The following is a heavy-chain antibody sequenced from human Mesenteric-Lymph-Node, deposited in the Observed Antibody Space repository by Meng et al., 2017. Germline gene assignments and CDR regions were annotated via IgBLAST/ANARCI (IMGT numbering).Heavy chain of an antibody. CDR3: VRDSMRGGGLDH. D-gene: IGHD2-15*01. J-gene: IGHJ4*02. V-gene: IGHV3-72*01. CDR2: VKNRADGYDT. CDR1: GFTFSDHR. Sequence: GESLKISCAASGFTFSDHRMDWVRRAPGKGLEWIGRVKNRADGYDTEYAASVKGRFTVSRDDSKNSLYLQMNSLKSEDTAVYYCVRDSMRGGGLDHWGQGALVTVSS.